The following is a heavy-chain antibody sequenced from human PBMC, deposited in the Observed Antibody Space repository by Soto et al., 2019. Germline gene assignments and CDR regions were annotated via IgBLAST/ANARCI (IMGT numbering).Heavy chain of an antibody. CDR3: ARDIGDYGDYRYYYGMDV. Sequence: QVQLVQSGAEVKKPGASVKVSCKASGYTFTSYGLSWVRQAPGQGLEWRGWISAYNGNTNYAQKHQGRVTLPTDTSTSTAYMELRSLRSDDTAVYYCARDIGDYGDYRYYYGMDVWGQGTTVTVSS. CDR2: ISAYNGNT. CDR1: GYTFTSYG. J-gene: IGHJ6*02. D-gene: IGHD4-17*01. V-gene: IGHV1-18*04.